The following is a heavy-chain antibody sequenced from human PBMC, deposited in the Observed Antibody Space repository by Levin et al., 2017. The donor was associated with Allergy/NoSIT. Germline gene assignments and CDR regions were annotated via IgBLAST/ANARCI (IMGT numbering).Heavy chain of an antibody. CDR2: IYYSGNS. D-gene: IGHD2-15*01. V-gene: IGHV4-59*08. J-gene: IGHJ4*02. CDR1: GGSISSYY. CDR3: ARHKPGYCSGGSCPYYFDY. Sequence: SQTLSLTCTVSGGSISSYYWSWIRQPPGKGLEWIGYIYYSGNSNYNPSLESRVTISVDTSKSQFSLKLSSVTAADTAVYYCARHKPGYCSGGSCPYYFDYWGQGTLVTVSS.